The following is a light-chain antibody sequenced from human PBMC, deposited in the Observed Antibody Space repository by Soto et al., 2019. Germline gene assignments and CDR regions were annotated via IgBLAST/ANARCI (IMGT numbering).Light chain of an antibody. V-gene: IGKV1-33*01. CDR1: EDISNY. J-gene: IGKJ2*01. CDR2: DAS. Sequence: DIQRTQSPSSLSASVGERVTITGRANEDISNYLNWYQQKPGRAPKLLIYDASTLETGVPSRFSGSGSGTHFTITISSLQPEDVGTYYCQQYENLRLHTFGPGTKL. CDR3: QQYENLRLHT.